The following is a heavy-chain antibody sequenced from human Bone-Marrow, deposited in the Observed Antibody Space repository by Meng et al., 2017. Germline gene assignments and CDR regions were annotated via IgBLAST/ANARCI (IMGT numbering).Heavy chain of an antibody. CDR2: ISSSGSII. J-gene: IGHJ4*02. V-gene: IGHV3-48*03. D-gene: IGHD7-27*01. CDR1: GFTFSSYE. CDR3: ARVYLGKYFDY. Sequence: GESLKISCEASGFTFSSYEMNWVRQAPGKGLEWVSYISSSGSIIYYADSVKGRFTISRDNAKNSLYLQMNSLRAEDTAVYYCARVYLGKYFDYWGQGTLVTVSS.